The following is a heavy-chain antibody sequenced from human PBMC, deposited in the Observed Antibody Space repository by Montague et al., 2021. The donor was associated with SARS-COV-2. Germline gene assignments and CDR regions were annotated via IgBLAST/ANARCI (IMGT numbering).Heavy chain of an antibody. CDR2: IKPDGSAG. J-gene: IGHJ6*02. CDR3: AKGSV. V-gene: IGHV3-7*01. Sequence: SLRLSCAASGFTFSSNWMGWVRQAPGKGLEWVANIKPDGSAGYYVDSVKGRFTISRDNAKNSLYLQMNSLRAKDTAVYYCAKGSVWGQGTTVTVSS. CDR1: GFTFSSNW.